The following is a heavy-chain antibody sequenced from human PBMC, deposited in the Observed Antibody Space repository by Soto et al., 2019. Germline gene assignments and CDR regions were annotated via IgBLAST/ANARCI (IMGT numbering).Heavy chain of an antibody. V-gene: IGHV4-30-4*02. CDR3: ARDLWGYCGTDCYPLDV. CDR2: IYDSGST. J-gene: IGHJ6*02. CDR1: GGSIRSGDSY. Sequence: PSVTLSLTCTVSGGSIRSGDSYWSWIRQPPGKGLEWIGYIYDSGSTYYNPSLKSRVTISVDTSKNQFSLKLNSVTAADTAVYYCARDLWGYCGTDCYPLDVWGQGTTVTVSS. D-gene: IGHD2-21*02.